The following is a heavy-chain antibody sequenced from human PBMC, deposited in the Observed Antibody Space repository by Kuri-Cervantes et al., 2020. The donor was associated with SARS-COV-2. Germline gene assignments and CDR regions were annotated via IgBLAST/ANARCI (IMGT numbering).Heavy chain of an antibody. CDR3: ARDIVVVPAAIHYYYGMDV. CDR1: GFTFSSYS. J-gene: IGHJ6*02. CDR2: ISSSSSCI. Sequence: GESLKISCAASGFTFSSYSMNWVRQAPGKGLEWVSSISSSSSCIYYADSVKGRFTISRDNAKNSLYLQMNSLRAEDTAVYYCARDIVVVPAAIHYYYGMDVWGQGTTVTVSS. V-gene: IGHV3-21*01. D-gene: IGHD2-2*02.